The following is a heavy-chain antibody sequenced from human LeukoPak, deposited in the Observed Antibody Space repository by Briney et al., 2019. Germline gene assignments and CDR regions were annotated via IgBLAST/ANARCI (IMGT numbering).Heavy chain of an antibody. CDR3: ARDRISRDGYNYHFDY. D-gene: IGHD5-24*01. CDR1: GFTVSTNY. J-gene: IGHJ4*02. Sequence: PGGSLRLSCAASGFTVSTNYVSWVRQAPGKGLEWVSVIYSDGDTYYADSVKGRFTISRDNSNNTLYLQMNSLRAEDTAVYYCARDRISRDGYNYHFDYWGQGTLVTVSS. V-gene: IGHV3-53*01. CDR2: IYSDGDT.